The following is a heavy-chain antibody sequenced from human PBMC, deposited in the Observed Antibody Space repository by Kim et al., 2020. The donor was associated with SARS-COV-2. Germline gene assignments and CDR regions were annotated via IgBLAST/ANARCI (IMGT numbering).Heavy chain of an antibody. CDR3: ARVTHYYGMDV. CDR2: ISYDGSNK. CDR1: GFTFSSYA. V-gene: IGHV3-30*04. J-gene: IGHJ6*02. Sequence: GGSLRLSCAASGFTFSSYAMHWVRQAPGKGLEWVAVISYDGSNKYYVDSVKGRFTISRDNSKNTLYLQMNSLRAEDTAVYYCARVTHYYGMDVWGQGTTV.